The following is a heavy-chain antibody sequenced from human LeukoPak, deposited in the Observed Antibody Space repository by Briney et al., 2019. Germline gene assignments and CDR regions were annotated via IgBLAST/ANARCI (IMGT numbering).Heavy chain of an antibody. V-gene: IGHV3-23*01. Sequence: PGGSLRLSCAAPGFTFSNYAMSWVRQAPGKGLECVAAISDSGGSTYYADSVKGRFTISRDKSKNTLYLQLNSLRAEDTAVYYCAKDSRYEQLVQTDFDYWGQGTLVTVSS. CDR1: GFTFSNYA. D-gene: IGHD6-6*01. J-gene: IGHJ4*02. CDR3: AKDSRYEQLVQTDFDY. CDR2: ISDSGGST.